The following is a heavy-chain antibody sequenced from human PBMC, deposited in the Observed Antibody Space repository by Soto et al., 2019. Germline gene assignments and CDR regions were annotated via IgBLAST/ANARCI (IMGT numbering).Heavy chain of an antibody. CDR2: ISAYNGNT. D-gene: IGHD3-10*01. CDR1: GYTFTSYG. V-gene: IGHV1-18*01. CDR3: ARHYGSGSYLGSYFDY. J-gene: IGHJ4*02. Sequence: ASVKVSCKASGYTFTSYGISWVRQAPGQGLEWMGWISAYNGNTNYAQKLQGRVTMTTDTSTSTAYMKLRSLRSDDTAVYYCARHYGSGSYLGSYFDYWGQGTLVTVS.